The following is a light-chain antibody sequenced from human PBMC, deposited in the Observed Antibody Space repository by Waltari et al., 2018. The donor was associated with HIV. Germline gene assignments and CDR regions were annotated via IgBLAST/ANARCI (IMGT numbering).Light chain of an antibody. CDR3: QQYNGWPRT. CDR1: QNVITN. V-gene: IGKV3-15*01. CDR2: GAS. Sequence: EIVMTQSPATLSVSPGERVTLSCRASQNVITNLAWYQQNPGQAPSLLIYGASTRASGIPARFTGGGSGSDFTLTINSLQSEDCGLYYCQQYNGWPRTFGQGTKV. J-gene: IGKJ1*01.